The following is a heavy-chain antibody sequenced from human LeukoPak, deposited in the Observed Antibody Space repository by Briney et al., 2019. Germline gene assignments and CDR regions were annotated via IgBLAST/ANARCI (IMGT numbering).Heavy chain of an antibody. D-gene: IGHD1-26*01. Sequence: GGSLRLSCAASGFTFSSHGMHWVRQAPGKGLEWVAVISYDGSNKYYADSVKGRFTISRDNAKNSLYLQLNSLRAEDTAVYYCARSLVVGATYPYHWGQGTLVTVSS. CDR1: GFTFSSHG. CDR2: ISYDGSNK. V-gene: IGHV3-30*03. J-gene: IGHJ5*02. CDR3: ARSLVVGATYPYH.